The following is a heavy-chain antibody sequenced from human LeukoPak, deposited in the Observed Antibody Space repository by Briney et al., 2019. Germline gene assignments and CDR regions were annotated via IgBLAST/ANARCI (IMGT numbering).Heavy chain of an antibody. J-gene: IGHJ4*02. D-gene: IGHD1-26*01. Sequence: SQTLSLTCALSGDSVSSNSAAWTWIRQSPSRGLEWLGRTYYRSKWYNDYAVSVKSRITINPDTSKNQFSLQLNSVTPEDTAVYYRARDSGSYYYIPNYFDYWGQGTLVTVSS. CDR2: TYYRSKWYN. CDR1: GDSVSSNSAA. CDR3: ARDSGSYYYIPNYFDY. V-gene: IGHV6-1*01.